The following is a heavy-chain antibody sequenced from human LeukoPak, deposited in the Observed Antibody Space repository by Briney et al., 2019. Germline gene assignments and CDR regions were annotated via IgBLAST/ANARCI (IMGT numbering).Heavy chain of an antibody. CDR1: GGSISSYY. V-gene: IGHV4-59*01. CDR3: ARGFNYYYYMEV. Sequence: PSETLSLTCTVSGGSISSYYWSWIRQPPGKGLEWIGYIYYSGSTNYNPSLKSRVTISVDTSKNQFSLKLSSVTAADTAVYYCARGFNYYYYMEVWGKGTTVTVSS. J-gene: IGHJ6*03. CDR2: IYYSGST. D-gene: IGHD3-3*01.